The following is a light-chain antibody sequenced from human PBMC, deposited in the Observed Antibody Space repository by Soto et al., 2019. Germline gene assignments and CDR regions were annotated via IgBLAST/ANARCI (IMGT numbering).Light chain of an antibody. CDR1: SSNIGSDYD. Sequence: QSVLTQPPSVSGAPGQKVTISCTGGSSNIGSDYDVHWYQQIPGTAPRLLIYSNDDRPSGVPERFSGSKSGTSASLAITGLQAEDEADYYCQAFDNSLNGWIFGGGTKLTVL. J-gene: IGLJ2*01. CDR2: SND. CDR3: QAFDNSLNGWI. V-gene: IGLV1-40*01.